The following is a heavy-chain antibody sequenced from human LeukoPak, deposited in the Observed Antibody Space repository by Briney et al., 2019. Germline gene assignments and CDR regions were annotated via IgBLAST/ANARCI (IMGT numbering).Heavy chain of an antibody. Sequence: ASVKVSCKASGYTFTSYYMHWVRQAPGQGLEWMGRIIPIFGIANYAQKFQGRVTITADKSTSTAYMELSSLRSEDTAVYYCAREMATTRTDFDYWGQGTLVTVSS. CDR1: GYTFTSYY. CDR2: IIPIFGIA. J-gene: IGHJ4*02. CDR3: AREMATTRTDFDY. V-gene: IGHV1-69*04. D-gene: IGHD5-24*01.